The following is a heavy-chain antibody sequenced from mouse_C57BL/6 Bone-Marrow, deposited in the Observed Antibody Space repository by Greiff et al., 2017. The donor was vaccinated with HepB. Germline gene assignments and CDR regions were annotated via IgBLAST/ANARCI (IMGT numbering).Heavy chain of an antibody. J-gene: IGHJ2*01. Sequence: VKLQESGAELARPGASVKLSCKASGYTFTSYGISWVKQRTGQGLEWIGEIYPRSGNTYYNEKFKGKATLTADKSSSTAYMELRSLTSEDSAVYVCARGYKAYYGQYYFDYWGQGTTLTVSS. V-gene: IGHV1-81*01. D-gene: IGHD1-1*01. CDR3: ARGYKAYYGQYYFDY. CDR1: GYTFTSYG. CDR2: IYPRSGNT.